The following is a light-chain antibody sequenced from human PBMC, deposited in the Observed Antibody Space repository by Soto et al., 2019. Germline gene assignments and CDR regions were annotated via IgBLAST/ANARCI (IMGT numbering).Light chain of an antibody. CDR2: YAS. V-gene: IGKV1-33*01. CDR3: QQYDNLLS. J-gene: IGKJ5*01. Sequence: DIQMTQSPSSLSASVGDRVTITCQASQDISNYLNWYQQKPGKAPKLLIYYASNLETGVPSRFSESGSGKDFTFTISSLQPEDIATYYCQQYDNLLSFGQGTRLEIK. CDR1: QDISNY.